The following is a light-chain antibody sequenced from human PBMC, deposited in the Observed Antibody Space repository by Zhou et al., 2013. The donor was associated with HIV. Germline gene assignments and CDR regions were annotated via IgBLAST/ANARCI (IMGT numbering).Light chain of an antibody. V-gene: IGKV1-17*01. CDR3: QQYYEYPPT. CDR1: QSISTY. Sequence: DIQMTQSPSPLSASVGDRVTITCRASQSISTYLHWYQQRPGKAPKLLIYLASNLHSGVPSRFSGSGSGTEFTLTISSLQPDDFATYYCQQYYEYPPTFGQGTKVEI. CDR2: LAS. J-gene: IGKJ1*01.